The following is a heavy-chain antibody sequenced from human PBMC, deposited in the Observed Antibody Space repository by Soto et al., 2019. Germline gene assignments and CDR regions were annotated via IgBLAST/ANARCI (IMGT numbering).Heavy chain of an antibody. CDR2: ISWNSGSI. CDR1: GFTFDDYA. CDR3: AKELGISWYDAFDI. V-gene: IGHV3-9*01. Sequence: EVQLVESGGGLVQPGRSLRLSCAASGFTFDDYAMHWVRQAPGKGLEWVSGISWNSGSIGYADSVKGRFTISRDNAKNSLYLQMNSLRAEDTALYYCAKELGISWYDAFDIWGQGTMVTVSS. D-gene: IGHD6-13*01. J-gene: IGHJ3*02.